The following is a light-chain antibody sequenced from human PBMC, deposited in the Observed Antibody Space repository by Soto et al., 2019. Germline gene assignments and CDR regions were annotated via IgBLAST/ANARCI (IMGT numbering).Light chain of an antibody. J-gene: IGKJ5*01. Sequence: EIVLTQSPATLSLSPGERATLSCRASQSVSSYLAWYQQKPGQAPRILIYDASSRATGIPARFSGSGSGTDFTLTISSLEPEDFAFYYCQQRSDWPPITFGQGTRLEIK. CDR2: DAS. V-gene: IGKV3-11*01. CDR3: QQRSDWPPIT. CDR1: QSVSSY.